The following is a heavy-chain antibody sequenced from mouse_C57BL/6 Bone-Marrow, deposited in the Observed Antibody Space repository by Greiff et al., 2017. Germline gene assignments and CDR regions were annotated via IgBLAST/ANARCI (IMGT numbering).Heavy chain of an antibody. D-gene: IGHD1-1*01. Sequence: EVQLQQSGAQLVRPGSSVKLSCTASGFNIKDDYMHWVKQRPEQGLEWIGWIDPENGDTEYASKFQGKATITADTSSNTAYLQLSSLTSEDTAVYYCTTVITTRGYYFDYWGQGTTLTVSS. CDR1: GFNIKDDY. V-gene: IGHV14-4*01. CDR3: TTVITTRGYYFDY. J-gene: IGHJ2*01. CDR2: IDPENGDT.